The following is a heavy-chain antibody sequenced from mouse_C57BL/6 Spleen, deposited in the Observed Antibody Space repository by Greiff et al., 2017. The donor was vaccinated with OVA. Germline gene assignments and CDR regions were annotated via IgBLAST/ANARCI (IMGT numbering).Heavy chain of an antibody. D-gene: IGHD2-5*01. CDR2: INPSTGGT. J-gene: IGHJ1*03. CDR3: ARSYYSNSYWYFDV. Sequence: VQLQQSGPELVKPGASVKISCKASGYSFTGYYMNWVKQSPKKSLEWIGEINPSTGGTTYNQKFKAKATLTVDKSSSTAYMQLKSLTSEDSAVYYCARSYYSNSYWYFDVWGTGTTVTVSS. CDR1: GYSFTGYY. V-gene: IGHV1-42*01.